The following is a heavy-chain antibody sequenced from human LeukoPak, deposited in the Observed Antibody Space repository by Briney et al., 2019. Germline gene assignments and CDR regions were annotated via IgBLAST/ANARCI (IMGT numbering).Heavy chain of an antibody. J-gene: IGHJ5*02. CDR1: GFTFSSYA. Sequence: GGSLRLSCAASGFTFSSYAMSWVRQAPGKGLEWVSAISGSGGSTYYADSVKGRFTVSRDNSRNTLYLQMNSLRAEDTAVYYCAKEHSDWYGNWFDPWGQGTLVTVSS. CDR3: AKEHSDWYGNWFDP. CDR2: ISGSGGST. D-gene: IGHD6-19*01. V-gene: IGHV3-23*01.